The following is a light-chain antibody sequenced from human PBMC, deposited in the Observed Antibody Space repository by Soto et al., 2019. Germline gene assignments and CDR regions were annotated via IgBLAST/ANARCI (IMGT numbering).Light chain of an antibody. CDR1: TSDVGGYKY. V-gene: IGLV2-8*01. Sequence: QSVPTQPPSVSGSPGQSVTISCTGTTSDVGGYKYVSWHQQHPGKAPKLIIYEVAKRPSGVPDRFSGSKSGNTASLTVSGLQAEDEADYYCSSYAGSNTFVFGPGTKVTVL. J-gene: IGLJ1*01. CDR3: SSYAGSNTFV. CDR2: EVA.